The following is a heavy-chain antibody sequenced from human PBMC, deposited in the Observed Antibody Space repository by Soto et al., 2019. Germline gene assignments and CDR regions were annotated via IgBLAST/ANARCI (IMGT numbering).Heavy chain of an antibody. CDR3: ASWGHIVTVYHTDFEH. CDR1: VFTFSTYW. D-gene: IGHD2-21*01. V-gene: IGHV3-74*01. CDR2: ISPDGSNR. J-gene: IGHJ4*02. Sequence: VGSLRLSCAASVFTFSTYWMNCVRQAPGKGLMWVSRISPDGSNRGYADSVEGRFTVSRDNAKNTLYLQMHSLRAEDTAMYYCASWGHIVTVYHTDFEHLGEGTLVIVSS.